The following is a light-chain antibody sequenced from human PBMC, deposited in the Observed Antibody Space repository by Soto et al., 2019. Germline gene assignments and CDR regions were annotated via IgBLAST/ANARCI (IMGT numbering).Light chain of an antibody. CDR2: EVS. CDR1: SSDVGGYNY. V-gene: IGLV2-14*01. Sequence: QSVLTQPASVSGSPGQSITISCTGTSSDVGGYNYVSWYQQHPGKAPKLMIYEVSNRPSGVSNXXXXXXXGNTASLTVSGLQAEDEADYYCSSYTTTNTYVFGTGTKVTVL. J-gene: IGLJ1*01. CDR3: SSYTTTNTYV.